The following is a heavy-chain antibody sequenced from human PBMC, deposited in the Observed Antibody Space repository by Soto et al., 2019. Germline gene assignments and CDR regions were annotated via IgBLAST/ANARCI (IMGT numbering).Heavy chain of an antibody. CDR1: GFAFGGYV. Sequence: GVSLRLSCSASGFAFGGYVMSWVRQAPGKGLEWISSITTGDTSFYADSVQGRFSISRDSSKSTLYLQMNRLRAEDTAVYFCAKGSGSSADRAHLDYWCQGTLVTVSS. CDR3: AKGSGSSADRAHLDY. J-gene: IGHJ4*02. CDR2: ITTGDTS. D-gene: IGHD2-2*01. V-gene: IGHV3-23*01.